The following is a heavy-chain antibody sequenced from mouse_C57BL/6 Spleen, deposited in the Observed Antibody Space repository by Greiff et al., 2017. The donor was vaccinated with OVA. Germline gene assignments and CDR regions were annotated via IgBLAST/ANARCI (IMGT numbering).Heavy chain of an antibody. CDR3: VSSVRDYAMDY. V-gene: IGHV10-1*01. J-gene: IGHJ4*01. Sequence: EVQLVESGGGLVQPKGSLKLSCAASGFSFNTYAMNWVRQAPGKGLEWVARIRSKSNNYATYYADSVKDRFTISRDDSESMLYLQMNNLKTEDTAMYYCVSSVRDYAMDYWGQGTSVTVSS. D-gene: IGHD1-1*01. CDR2: IRSKSNNYAT. CDR1: GFSFNTYA.